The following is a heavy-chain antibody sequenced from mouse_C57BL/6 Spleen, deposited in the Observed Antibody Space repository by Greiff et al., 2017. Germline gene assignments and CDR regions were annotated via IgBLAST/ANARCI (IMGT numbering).Heavy chain of an antibody. CDR2: ISSDSSTI. D-gene: IGHD2-3*01. V-gene: IGHV5-17*01. CDR1: GFTFSDYG. CDR3: ADGCVWYFDV. J-gene: IGHJ1*03. Sequence: EVKLVESGGGLVKPGASLKLSCAASGFTFSDYGMHWVRQAPEKGLEWVAYISSDSSTIYYADTVKGRFTISRDNAKNTLFLQMTSLRSEDTAMYYCADGCVWYFDVWGTGTTVTVSS.